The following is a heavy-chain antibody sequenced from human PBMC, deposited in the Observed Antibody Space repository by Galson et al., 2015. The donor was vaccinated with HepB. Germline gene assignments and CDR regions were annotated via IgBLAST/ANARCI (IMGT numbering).Heavy chain of an antibody. CDR3: ARGGGGTYYYDSSVFDP. CDR2: INAGNGNT. CDR1: GYTFTSYA. V-gene: IGHV1-3*01. D-gene: IGHD3-22*01. J-gene: IGHJ5*02. Sequence: SVKVSCKASGYTFTSYAMHWVRQAPGQRLEWVGWINAGNGNTKYSQKFQGRVTITRDTSASTAYMELSSLRSEDTAVYYCARGGGGTYYYDSSVFDPWGQGTLVTVSS.